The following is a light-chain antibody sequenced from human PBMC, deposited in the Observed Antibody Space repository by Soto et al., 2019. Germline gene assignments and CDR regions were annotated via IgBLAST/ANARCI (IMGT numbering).Light chain of an antibody. CDR1: SSDVGRYSF. J-gene: IGLJ1*01. V-gene: IGLV2-11*01. CDR2: DVY. Sequence: QSALAQPRSVSGSPGQSVTISCTGTSSDVGRYSFVSWYQQHPGKAPKLIIYDVYKRPSGVPDRFSGSKSGNTASLTISGLQAEDETDYYCCSHAGSSVVFGTGTKVTAL. CDR3: CSHAGSSVV.